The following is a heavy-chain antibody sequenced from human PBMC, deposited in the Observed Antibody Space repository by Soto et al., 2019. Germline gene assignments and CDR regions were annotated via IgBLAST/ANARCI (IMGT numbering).Heavy chain of an antibody. Sequence: EVQLLESGGGLVQPGGSLRLSCAASGFTFSTYAMNWVRQAPGNGLEWVSAISGSGGSIHYADSVKGRFTISRDNSKNTLYRQLNRLRDEDTAVYHCVKGSGKGDVCGQGTTVTVSS. V-gene: IGHV3-23*01. CDR3: VKGSGKGDV. CDR1: GFTFSTYA. J-gene: IGHJ6*02. CDR2: ISGSGGSI.